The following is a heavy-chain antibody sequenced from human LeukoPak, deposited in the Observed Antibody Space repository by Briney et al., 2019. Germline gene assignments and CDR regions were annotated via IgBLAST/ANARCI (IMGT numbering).Heavy chain of an antibody. Sequence: GGSLRLSCIASGFTFSSYSMNWVRQAPGKGLEWVSSITSSSSFIYYADSVKGRFTISRDNAKNSLYLQMNSLRAEDTAIYYCAREMRDYIGYWGQGTLLTVSS. V-gene: IGHV3-21*01. CDR1: GFTFSSYS. CDR2: ITSSSSFI. CDR3: AREMRDYIGY. J-gene: IGHJ4*02.